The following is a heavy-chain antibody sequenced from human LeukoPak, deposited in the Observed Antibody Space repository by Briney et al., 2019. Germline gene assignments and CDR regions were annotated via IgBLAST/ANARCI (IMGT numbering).Heavy chain of an antibody. CDR2: ISGSGGST. CDR3: AKLVGATGVWYFDY. V-gene: IGHV3-23*01. CDR1: GFTFSSYA. J-gene: IGHJ4*02. Sequence: PGGSLRLSCAASGFTFSSYAMSWVRQAPGKGLEWVSAISGSGGSTYYADSVKGRFTISRDNSKNTLYLQMNSLRAEDTAVCYCAKLVGATGVWYFDYWGQGTLVTVSS. D-gene: IGHD1-26*01.